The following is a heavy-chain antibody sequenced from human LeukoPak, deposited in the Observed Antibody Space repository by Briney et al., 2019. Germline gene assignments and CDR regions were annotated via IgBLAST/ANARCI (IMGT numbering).Heavy chain of an antibody. CDR1: GFTFSSYW. CDR3: ARVSCYDFWSKRCYYYGMDV. CDR2: IKEDGSEK. J-gene: IGHJ6*02. D-gene: IGHD3-3*01. V-gene: IGHV3-7*01. Sequence: GGSLRLSCAASGFTFSSYWMSWVRQAPGKGLEWVANIKEDGSEKYYVDSVKGRFTISRDNAKNSLYLQMNSLRAEDTAVYYCARVSCYDFWSKRCYYYGMDVWGQGTTVTVSS.